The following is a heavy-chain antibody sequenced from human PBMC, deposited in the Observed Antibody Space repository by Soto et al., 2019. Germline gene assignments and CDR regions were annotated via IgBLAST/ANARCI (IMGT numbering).Heavy chain of an antibody. CDR1: VDTFSSYA. CDR2: IIPIFGTA. V-gene: IGHV1-69*13. D-gene: IGHD3-22*01. J-gene: IGHJ6*02. Sequence: SVKASCKASVDTFSSYAISWVRQAPGQGLEWMGGIIPIFGTANYAQKFQGRVTITADESTSTAYMELSSLRSEDTAVYYCARDGSGYRSRASPMDVWGQGNTATVSS. CDR3: ARDGSGYRSRASPMDV.